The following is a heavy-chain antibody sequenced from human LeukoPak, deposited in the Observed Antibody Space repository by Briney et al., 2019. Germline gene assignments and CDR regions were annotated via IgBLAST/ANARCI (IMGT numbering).Heavy chain of an antibody. Sequence: GGSLRLSCAASGFSFSNYGLHWVRQAPGKGLEWVAVIWHDGSNKYYADSVRGRFTISRDNSKNTLYLQMNSLRVEDTAIYYCAKVSEGRSGNGWDYFDNWGQGALVTVSS. CDR1: GFSFSNYG. J-gene: IGHJ4*02. V-gene: IGHV3-33*06. CDR2: IWHDGSNK. CDR3: AKVSEGRSGNGWDYFDN. D-gene: IGHD3-22*01.